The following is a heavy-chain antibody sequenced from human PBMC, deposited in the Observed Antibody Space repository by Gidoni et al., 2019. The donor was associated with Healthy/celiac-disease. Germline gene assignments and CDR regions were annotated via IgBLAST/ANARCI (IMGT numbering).Heavy chain of an antibody. CDR3: ASSVVTPWFVKDNWFDP. V-gene: IGHV4-34*01. Sequence: QVQLQQWGAGLLKPSETLSLTCAVYGGSFSGYYWSWIRQPPGKGLEWSGEINHSGSTNYNPSLKSRVTISVDTSKNQFSLKLSSVTAADTAVYYCASSVVTPWFVKDNWFDPWGQGTLVTVSS. D-gene: IGHD2-21*02. J-gene: IGHJ5*02. CDR1: GGSFSGYY. CDR2: INHSGST.